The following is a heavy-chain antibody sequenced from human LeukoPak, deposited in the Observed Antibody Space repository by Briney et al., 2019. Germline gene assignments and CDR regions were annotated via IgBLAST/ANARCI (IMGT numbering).Heavy chain of an antibody. CDR1: GGSISSGGYY. V-gene: IGHV4-31*03. J-gene: IGHJ3*02. CDR3: ARDDSSGYSDAFDI. CDR2: IYYSGST. D-gene: IGHD3-22*01. Sequence: SQTLSLTCTVSGGSISSGGYYWSWIRQHPGKGLEWIVYIYYSGSTYYNPSLKSRVTISVDTSKNQFSLKLSSVTAADTAVYYCARDDSSGYSDAFDIWGQGTMVTVSS.